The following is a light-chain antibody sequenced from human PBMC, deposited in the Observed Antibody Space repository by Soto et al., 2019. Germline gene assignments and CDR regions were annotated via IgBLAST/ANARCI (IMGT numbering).Light chain of an antibody. CDR2: DAS. CDR1: QNVDNY. J-gene: IGKJ3*01. V-gene: IGKV3-11*01. Sequence: EIVLTQSPATLSLSPGERATLSCRASQNVDNYVAWHQQKPGQAPRLLIHDASTRAAGVPARFSGSGSGTDFTLTINSLEPEDFVVYYCQQRVNWPLFTFGPGTKVDFK. CDR3: QQRVNWPLFT.